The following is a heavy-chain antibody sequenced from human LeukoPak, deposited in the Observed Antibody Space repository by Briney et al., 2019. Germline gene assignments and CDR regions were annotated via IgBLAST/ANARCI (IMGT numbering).Heavy chain of an antibody. Sequence: ASVKVSCKDSGYTFVTYGINWVRQAPGQGHGWIGWISTYNGNTKYALKFQDRVTLTRDTSTTTAYMELKSLTSDDRAVYYCARASFDHWGQGTLVIVSS. J-gene: IGHJ4*02. CDR2: ISTYNGNT. V-gene: IGHV1-18*01. CDR3: ARASFDH. CDR1: GYTFVTYG.